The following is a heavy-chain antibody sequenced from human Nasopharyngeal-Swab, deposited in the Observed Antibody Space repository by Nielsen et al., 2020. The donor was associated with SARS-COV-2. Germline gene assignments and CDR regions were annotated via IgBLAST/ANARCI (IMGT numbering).Heavy chain of an antibody. CDR3: TTDFYFDY. CDR1: GFIFSASA. V-gene: IGHV3-73*01. J-gene: IGHJ4*02. Sequence: GESLKISCAASGFIFSASAIHWVRQTSGKGLEWVGRIGDKDHNYATTYGASVQGRFTISRDDSKNTAFLQMDSLKTEDTALYYCTTDFYFDYWGQGTLVTVSS. CDR2: IGDKDHNYAT.